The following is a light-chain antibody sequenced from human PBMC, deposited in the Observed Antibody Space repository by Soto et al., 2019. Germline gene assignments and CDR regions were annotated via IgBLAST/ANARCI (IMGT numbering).Light chain of an antibody. CDR1: SSNIGSST. Sequence: QSVLTQPPSASGAPGQRVTISCSGGSSNIGSSTVSWYQQLPGTAPKLLIYDNNQRPSGVPARFSGSKSGTSASLAISGLQSEDEADYYGAAWDDSLNGHVVFGGGTKLTVL. V-gene: IGLV1-44*01. CDR3: AAWDDSLNGHVV. J-gene: IGLJ2*01. CDR2: DNN.